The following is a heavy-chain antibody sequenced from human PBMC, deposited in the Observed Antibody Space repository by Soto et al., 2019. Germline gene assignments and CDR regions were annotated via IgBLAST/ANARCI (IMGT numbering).Heavy chain of an antibody. CDR1: GDSITSNSYF. CDR3: ARAPRGNYGYPSYFDY. V-gene: IGHV4-39*07. J-gene: IGHJ4*02. CDR2: IYYSGST. Sequence: PSETLSLTCTVSGDSITSNSYFWAWIRQPPGKGLEWIGSIYYSGSTNYSPSLKSRVTISVDTSKNQFSLKLSSVTAADTAVYYCARAPRGNYGYPSYFDYWGQGTLVTVSS. D-gene: IGHD3-10*01.